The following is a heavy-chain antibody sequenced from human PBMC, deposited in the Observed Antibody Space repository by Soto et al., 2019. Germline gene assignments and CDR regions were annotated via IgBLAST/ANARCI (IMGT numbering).Heavy chain of an antibody. CDR2: IYYSGST. CDR1: GGSISSGGYY. V-gene: IGHV4-31*03. J-gene: IGHJ6*03. D-gene: IGHD3-3*01. Sequence: SETLSLTCTVSGGSISSGGYYWSWIRQHPGKCLEWIGYIYYSGSTYYNPSLKSRVTISVDTSKNQFSLKLSSVTAADTAVYYCARAAPGFWSGYYPRQYYYYYMDVWGKGTTVTVSS. CDR3: ARAAPGFWSGYYPRQYYYYYMDV.